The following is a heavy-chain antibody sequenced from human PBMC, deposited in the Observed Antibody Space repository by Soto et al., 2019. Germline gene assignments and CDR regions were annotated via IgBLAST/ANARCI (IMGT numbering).Heavy chain of an antibody. Sequence: EVQLVESGGGLVQPGGSLRLSCAASGFTFSSYWMSWVRQAPGKGLEWVANIKQDGSEKYYVDSVKGRFTISRDNAKNSRYLQMNSLRAEDTAVYYCARGAHDYGDYFDYWGQGTLVTVSS. CDR1: GFTFSSYW. J-gene: IGHJ4*02. CDR2: IKQDGSEK. CDR3: ARGAHDYGDYFDY. D-gene: IGHD4-17*01. V-gene: IGHV3-7*03.